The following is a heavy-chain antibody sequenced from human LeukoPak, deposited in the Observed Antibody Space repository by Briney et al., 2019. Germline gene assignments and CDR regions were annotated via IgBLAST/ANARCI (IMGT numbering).Heavy chain of an antibody. CDR2: INPSGGST. J-gene: IGHJ6*02. CDR1: GYTFTSYY. V-gene: IGHV1-46*01. CDR3: ARDLPPRGSLVVVTATYGMDV. D-gene: IGHD2-21*02. Sequence: VASVKVSCKASGYTFTSYYMHWVRQAPGQGLEWMGIINPSGGSTSYAQKFQGRVTMTRDTSTSTVYMELSSLRSEDTAVYYCARDLPPRGSLVVVTATYGMDVWGQGTTVTVSS.